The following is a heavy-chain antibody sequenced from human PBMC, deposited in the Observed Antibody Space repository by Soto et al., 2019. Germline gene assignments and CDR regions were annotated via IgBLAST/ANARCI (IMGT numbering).Heavy chain of an antibody. V-gene: IGHV3-23*01. CDR3: AKPILGSSWLFDY. D-gene: IGHD6-13*01. CDR1: GFTFSNAW. Sequence: GGSLRLSCAASGFTFSNAWINWVRQAPGKGLEWVSAISGSGGSTYYADSVKGRFTISRDNSKNTLYLQMNSLRAEDTAVYYCAKPILGSSWLFDYWGQGTLVTVSS. J-gene: IGHJ4*02. CDR2: ISGSGGST.